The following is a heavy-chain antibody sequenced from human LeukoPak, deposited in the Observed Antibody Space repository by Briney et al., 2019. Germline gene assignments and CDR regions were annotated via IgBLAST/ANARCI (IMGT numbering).Heavy chain of an antibody. CDR1: GFTVSSNY. V-gene: IGHV3-53*01. CDR2: IYSDGNT. D-gene: IGHD1-26*01. CDR3: ARDFSGRGDAFDI. J-gene: IGHJ3*02. Sequence: GGSLRLSCAASGFTVSSNYMSWVRQAPGKGLEWVSVIYSDGNTYYADSVKGRFTISRDNSKNTLYLQMSSLRAEDTAVYYCARDFSGRGDAFDIWGQGTMATVSS.